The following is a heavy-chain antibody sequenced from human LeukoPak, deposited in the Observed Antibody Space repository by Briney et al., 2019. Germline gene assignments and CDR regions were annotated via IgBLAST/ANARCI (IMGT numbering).Heavy chain of an antibody. V-gene: IGHV3-7*04. J-gene: IGHJ2*01. CDR3: ARDRRYGSGNYFHYWYFDL. CDR2: IQENGGEK. D-gene: IGHD3-10*01. CDR1: GFTFSSYW. Sequence: GGSLRLSCAASGFTFSSYWMSWVRQAPGKGLEWVADIQENGGEKYYIDSVKGRFTISRDNAKNSLYLQMNSLRVEDTAVYYCARDRRYGSGNYFHYWYFDLWGRGTRVTVSS.